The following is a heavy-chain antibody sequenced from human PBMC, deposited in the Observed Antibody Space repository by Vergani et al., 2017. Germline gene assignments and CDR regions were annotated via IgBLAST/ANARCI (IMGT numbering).Heavy chain of an antibody. J-gene: IGHJ4*02. D-gene: IGHD3-3*02. Sequence: QVQLQQWGAGLLKPSETLSLTCAVYGGSFSGYYWSWIRQHPGKGLEWIGYIYYSGSTYYNPSLKSRVTISVDTSKNQFSLKLSSVTAADTAVYYCARDRHLAGQGDFDYWGQGTLVTVSS. CDR1: GGSFSGYY. V-gene: IGHV4-34*01. CDR3: ARDRHLAGQGDFDY. CDR2: IYYSGST.